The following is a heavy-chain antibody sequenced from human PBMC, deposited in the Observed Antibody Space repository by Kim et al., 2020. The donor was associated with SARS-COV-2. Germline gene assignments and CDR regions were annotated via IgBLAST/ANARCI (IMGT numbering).Heavy chain of an antibody. CDR2: INPNSGGT. CDR3: ARVPYYYDSSGHRGGREV. Sequence: ASVKVSCKASGYTFTGYYMHWVRQAPGQGLEWMGWINPNSGGTNYAQKFQGGVTMTRDTSNSTASMELSSRRSDDTAVYYCARVPYYYDSSGHRGGREVWGQGPTDTVS. CDR1: GYTFTGYY. V-gene: IGHV1-2*02. J-gene: IGHJ6*02. D-gene: IGHD3-22*01.